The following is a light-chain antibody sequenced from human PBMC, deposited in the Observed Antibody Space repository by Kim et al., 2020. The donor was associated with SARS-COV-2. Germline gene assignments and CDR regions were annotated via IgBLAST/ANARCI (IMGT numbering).Light chain of an antibody. Sequence: PGERATLSCSASQSVSSSYLAWYQQKPGQAPRLLIYGASSRATGIPDRFSGSGSGTDFTLTISRLEPEDFAVYYCQQYGSSPPMYTFGQGTKLEIK. V-gene: IGKV3-20*01. J-gene: IGKJ2*01. CDR1: QSVSSSY. CDR2: GAS. CDR3: QQYGSSPPMYT.